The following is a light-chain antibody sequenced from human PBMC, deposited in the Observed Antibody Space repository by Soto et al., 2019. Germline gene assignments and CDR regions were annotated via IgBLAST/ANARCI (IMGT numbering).Light chain of an antibody. CDR2: GAS. CDR3: QTCNSWTLLT. Sequence: ERVMTQSPATLSVFPGERATLSCRASSSIGRNLAWYQQKPGQTPRLLIYGASTRAAGVPTRFIGRGSGTEFTVTITSIQFEDFDVYYCQTCNSWTLLTFGGGTKIELK. CDR1: SSIGRN. V-gene: IGKV3-15*01. J-gene: IGKJ4*01.